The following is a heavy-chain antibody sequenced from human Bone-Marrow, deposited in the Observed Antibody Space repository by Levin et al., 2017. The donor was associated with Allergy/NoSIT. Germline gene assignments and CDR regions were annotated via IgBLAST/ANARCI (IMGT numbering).Heavy chain of an antibody. J-gene: IGHJ4*02. CDR1: GGSVSSDIYC. V-gene: IGHV4-61*01. D-gene: IGHD1-26*01. CDR3: ARGGAYREFDY. Sequence: SQTLSLTCSVSGGSVSSDIYCWSWIRQPPGQALEWLGYIYNSGSTNYNPSLKSRVAISLDTSKNQFSLNLTSVTAADTAVYYCARGGAYREFDYWGQGTLVTVSS. CDR2: IYNSGST.